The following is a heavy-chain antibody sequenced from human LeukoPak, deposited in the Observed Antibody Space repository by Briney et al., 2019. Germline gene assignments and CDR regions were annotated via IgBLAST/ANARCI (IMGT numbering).Heavy chain of an antibody. J-gene: IGHJ4*02. CDR2: IYYSGIT. Sequence: PAETLSLTCTVSGGSISSFYWSWIRQPPGKGLQWIGYIYYSGITRYNPSLKSRVTISVDTSKNQFSLKLSSVAAADTAVVYCASGGYSGYAFDYWGQGILVTVSS. CDR1: GGSISSFY. V-gene: IGHV4-59*01. D-gene: IGHD5-12*01. CDR3: ASGGYSGYAFDY.